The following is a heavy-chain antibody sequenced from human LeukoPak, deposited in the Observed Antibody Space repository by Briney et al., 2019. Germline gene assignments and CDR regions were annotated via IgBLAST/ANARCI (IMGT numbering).Heavy chain of an antibody. CDR2: ISAYNGNT. Sequence: ASVRVSCKASGYTFTIYGISWVRQAPGQGREWMGWISAYNGNTNYAQKLQGRVTMTTDTSTSTAYMELRSLRSDDTAVYYCARCKDIVVVPAHDYWGQGTLVTVSS. V-gene: IGHV1-18*04. J-gene: IGHJ4*02. CDR3: ARCKDIVVVPAHDY. D-gene: IGHD2-2*01. CDR1: GYTFTIYG.